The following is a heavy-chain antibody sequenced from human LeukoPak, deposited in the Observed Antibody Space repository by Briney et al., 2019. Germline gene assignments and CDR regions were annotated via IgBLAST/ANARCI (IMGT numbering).Heavy chain of an antibody. D-gene: IGHD3-22*01. V-gene: IGHV3-53*01. CDR2: IYSGGST. CDR1: GFSVSTNY. Sequence: GGSLRLSCAASGFSVSTNYMSWVRQAPGKGLEWVSIIYSGGSTFYADSVKGRFTISRDNSKNTLYLQMHSLRAEDTAVYYCARDHYDSSGYHGYWGQGTLVTVSS. J-gene: IGHJ4*02. CDR3: ARDHYDSSGYHGY.